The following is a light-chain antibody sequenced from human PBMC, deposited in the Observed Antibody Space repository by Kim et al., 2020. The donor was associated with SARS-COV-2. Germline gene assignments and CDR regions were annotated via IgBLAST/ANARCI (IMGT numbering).Light chain of an antibody. CDR1: NIGNKS. Sequence: TGKSARITGGGNNIGNKSVHCYQQKPGQAPVLVIYYDSDRPSGIPERFSGSNSGNTATLTISRVEAGDEADYYCQVWDSSSDHPVFGGGTQLTVL. V-gene: IGLV3-21*04. CDR3: QVWDSSSDHPV. CDR2: YDS. J-gene: IGLJ3*02.